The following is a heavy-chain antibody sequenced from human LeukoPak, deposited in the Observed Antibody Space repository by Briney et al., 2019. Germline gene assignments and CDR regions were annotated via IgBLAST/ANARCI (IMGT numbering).Heavy chain of an antibody. Sequence: SETLSLTCAVHGGSFSGYYWSWIRQPPGKGLEWIGEINHSGSTNYNPSLKSRVTISVDTSKNQFSLKLSSVTAADTAVYYCARSEVWYYYMDVWGKGTTVTVSS. V-gene: IGHV4-34*01. J-gene: IGHJ6*03. CDR3: ARSEVWYYYMDV. D-gene: IGHD2-21*01. CDR2: INHSGST. CDR1: GGSFSGYY.